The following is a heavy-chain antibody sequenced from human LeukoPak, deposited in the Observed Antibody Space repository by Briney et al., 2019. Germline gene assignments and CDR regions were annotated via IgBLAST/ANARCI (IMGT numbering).Heavy chain of an antibody. CDR3: ARQKRVGAIDY. D-gene: IGHD1-26*01. CDR1: GFTFSSYE. J-gene: IGHJ4*02. V-gene: IGHV3-48*03. CDR2: ISSSGSTI. Sequence: GGSLRLSCAASGFTFSSYEMNWVRQAPGKGLEWVSYISSSGSTIYYADSVKGRFTISRDNAKNSLYLQMNSLRAEDTAVYYCARQKRVGAIDYWGQGTLVTVSS.